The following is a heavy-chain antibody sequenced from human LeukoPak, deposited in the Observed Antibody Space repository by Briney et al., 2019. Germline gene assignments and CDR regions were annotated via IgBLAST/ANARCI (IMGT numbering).Heavy chain of an antibody. J-gene: IGHJ4*02. D-gene: IGHD2-2*03. CDR3: TTFGYCTSTRCYGFDH. CDR2: IKSKTDGGTT. V-gene: IGHV3-15*01. CDR1: GFTFSNAW. Sequence: SGGSLRLSCAASGFTFSNAWMSWVRQAPGKGLEWVGRIKSKTDGGTTDYAAPVKGRFTISRDDSQNTLYLQMNSLKTEDTALYYCTTFGYCTSTRCYGFDHWGQGTLVTVSS.